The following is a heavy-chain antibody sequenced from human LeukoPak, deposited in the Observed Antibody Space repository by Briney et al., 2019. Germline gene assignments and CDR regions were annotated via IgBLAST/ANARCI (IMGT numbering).Heavy chain of an antibody. CDR3: ARGLRWSSEGFDY. CDR2: INHSGST. V-gene: IGHV4-34*01. CDR1: GFTFSSYA. J-gene: IGHJ4*02. D-gene: IGHD4-23*01. Sequence: GSLRLSCAASGFTFSSYAMSWIRQPPGKGLEWIGEINHSGSTNYNPSLKSRVTISVDTSKNQFSLKLSSVTAADTAVYYCARGLRWSSEGFDYWGQGTLVTVSS.